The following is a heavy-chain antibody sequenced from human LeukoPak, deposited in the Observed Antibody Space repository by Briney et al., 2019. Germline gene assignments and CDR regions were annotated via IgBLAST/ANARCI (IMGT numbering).Heavy chain of an antibody. J-gene: IGHJ3*01. CDR1: GFTFRSYS. V-gene: IGHV3-21*04. CDR2: ISTSSIYI. Sequence: GGSLRLSCAASGFTFRSYSLNWVRQAPGKGLEWVSSISTSSIYIYNADSVKGRITISRDNSKNTVFLQMNSLRDEDTALYFCAKVGVGATLRPHCFDAWGQGTMLIVSS. CDR3: AKVGVGATLRPHCFDA. D-gene: IGHD3-3*01.